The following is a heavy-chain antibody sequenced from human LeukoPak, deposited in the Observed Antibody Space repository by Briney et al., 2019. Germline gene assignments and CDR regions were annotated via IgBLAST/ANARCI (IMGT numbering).Heavy chain of an antibody. CDR2: INPNSGGT. CDR1: GYTFTGYY. J-gene: IGHJ6*03. Sequence: APVKVSCKASGYTFTGYYMHWVRQAPGQGLEWMGWINPNSGGTNYAQKFQGRVTMTRDTSISTAYMELSRLRSDDTAVYYCARLYSGYDLADYYYYMDVWGKGTTVTISS. D-gene: IGHD5-12*01. CDR3: ARLYSGYDLADYYYYMDV. V-gene: IGHV1-2*02.